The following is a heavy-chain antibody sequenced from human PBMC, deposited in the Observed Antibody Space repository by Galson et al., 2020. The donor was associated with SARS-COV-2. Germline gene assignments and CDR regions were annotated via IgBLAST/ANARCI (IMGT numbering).Heavy chain of an antibody. CDR2: INPNSCGT. V-gene: IGHV1-2*02. Sequence: ASVKVSCKASGYTFTGYYMHWVRQAPGQGLEWMGWINPNSCGTNYPQKFQGRVTMTRDTSISTAYMELSRLRSDDTAVYYCARDPVWWELLRGDLLDYWGQGTLVTVSS. CDR1: GYTFTGYY. J-gene: IGHJ4*02. D-gene: IGHD1-26*01. CDR3: ARDPVWWELLRGDLLDY.